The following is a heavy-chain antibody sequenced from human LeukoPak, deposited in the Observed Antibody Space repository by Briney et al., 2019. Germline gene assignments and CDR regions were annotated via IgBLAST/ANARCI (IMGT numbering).Heavy chain of an antibody. CDR3: ARRTASYSFDY. CDR1: GFTFNNYA. V-gene: IGHV3-23*01. Sequence: GGSLRLSWAASGFTFNNYAMSWVRQAPGKGLEWVSGISGSGGSTFYADSVKGRFTISRDKSVNSVYLQMNSLRAEDTAVYYCARRTASYSFDYWGQGTLVTVSS. J-gene: IGHJ4*02. CDR2: ISGSGGST. D-gene: IGHD1-26*01.